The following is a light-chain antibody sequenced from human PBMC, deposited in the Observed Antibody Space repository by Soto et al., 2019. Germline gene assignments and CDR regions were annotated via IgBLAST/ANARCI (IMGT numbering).Light chain of an antibody. CDR3: SSYSSGRILRVL. V-gene: IGLV2-14*03. CDR1: SSDVGDFTY. Sequence: QSVLTQPASVSGSPGQSITISCTGTSSDVGDFTYVSWYQQHPDKAPKLIIYDVSNRPSGISHRSSGSKSGNTASLTISGLQAEDEADYYCSSYSSGRILRVLFGGGTKLTVL. J-gene: IGLJ3*02. CDR2: DVS.